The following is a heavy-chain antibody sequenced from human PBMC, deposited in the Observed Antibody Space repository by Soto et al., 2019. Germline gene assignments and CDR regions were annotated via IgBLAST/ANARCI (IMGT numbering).Heavy chain of an antibody. J-gene: IGHJ6*02. CDR2: IYPGDSDT. Sequence: GESLKISCKGSGYSFTSYWIGWVRQMPGKGLEWMGIIYPGDSDTRYSPAFQGQVTIQACKSISTAYLHWSSLKASDTAMYYCARWDIVATINNYYYGMDVWGQGTTVTVSS. CDR1: GYSFTSYW. CDR3: ARWDIVATINNYYYGMDV. D-gene: IGHD5-12*01. V-gene: IGHV5-51*01.